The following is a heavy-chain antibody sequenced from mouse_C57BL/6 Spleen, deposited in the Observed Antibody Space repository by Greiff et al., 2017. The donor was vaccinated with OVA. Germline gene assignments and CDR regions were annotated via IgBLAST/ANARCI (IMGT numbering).Heavy chain of an antibody. Sequence: EVKLMESEGGLVQPGSSMKLSCTASGFTFSDYYMAWVRQVPEKGLEWVANINYDGSSTYYLDSLKSRFIISRDNAKNMLYLQMSSLKSEDTATYYCAREGSSGSFDYWGQGTTLTVSS. J-gene: IGHJ2*01. CDR2: INYDGSST. CDR1: GFTFSDYY. D-gene: IGHD3-2*02. V-gene: IGHV5-16*01. CDR3: AREGSSGSFDY.